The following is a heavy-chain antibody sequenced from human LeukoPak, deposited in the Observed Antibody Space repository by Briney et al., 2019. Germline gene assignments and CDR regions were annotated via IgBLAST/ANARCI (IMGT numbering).Heavy chain of an antibody. CDR3: ARDRFDFPGAFDV. Sequence: SETLSLTCTVSGGSISGYYWSWIRQPPGKGLEWMGYVYHRGTTNYNPSLKSRVIISVDTSKNQFSLRLSSVTPADTALYYCARDRFDFPGAFDVWNLGTMVIVSS. CDR2: VYHRGTT. D-gene: IGHD5-12*01. V-gene: IGHV4-59*01. J-gene: IGHJ3*01. CDR1: GGSISGYY.